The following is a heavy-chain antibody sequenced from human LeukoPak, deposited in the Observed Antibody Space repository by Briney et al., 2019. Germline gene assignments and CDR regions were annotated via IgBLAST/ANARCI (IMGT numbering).Heavy chain of an antibody. CDR3: ARIDYPQPSHWFDP. CDR1: GGSIRNYY. CDR2: IYYSGST. D-gene: IGHD4-11*01. Sequence: KTSETLSLTCTDSGGSIRNYYWSWIRQPPGKGLEWIGCIYYSGSTSYNPSLKSRITISLDTSKNQFSLKLSSVTAADTAVYYCARIDYPQPSHWFDPWGQGTLVTVSS. J-gene: IGHJ5*02. V-gene: IGHV4-59*01.